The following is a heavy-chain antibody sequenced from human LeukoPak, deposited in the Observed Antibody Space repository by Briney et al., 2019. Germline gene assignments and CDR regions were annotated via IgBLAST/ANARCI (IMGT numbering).Heavy chain of an antibody. CDR1: GGTFSSYA. CDR3: AAPRRDGRTPHDVDMVRGFYN. Sequence: SVKVSCKSSGGTFSSYAISWVRQAPGQGLEWMGGIIPIFGTANYAQKFQGRVTITADESTSTAYMELSSLRAEDTAVYYCAAPRRDGRTPHDVDMVRGFYNWGQGTLVTVSS. D-gene: IGHD3-10*01. J-gene: IGHJ4*02. V-gene: IGHV1-69*13. CDR2: IIPIFGTA.